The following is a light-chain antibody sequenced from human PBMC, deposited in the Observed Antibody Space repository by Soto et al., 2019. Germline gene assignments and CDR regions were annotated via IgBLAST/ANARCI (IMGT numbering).Light chain of an antibody. CDR3: QSYDSSLNGSNVV. V-gene: IGLV1-40*01. Sequence: QSVLTQPPSVSVAPGQRVTISCTGSSANIGAGYDVHWYQQLPGTAPKLLIYGNSNRPSGVPDRFSGSKSGTSASLAITGLQAGYEADYDCQSYDSSLNGSNVVFGGGTQLTVL. J-gene: IGLJ2*01. CDR2: GNS. CDR1: SANIGAGYD.